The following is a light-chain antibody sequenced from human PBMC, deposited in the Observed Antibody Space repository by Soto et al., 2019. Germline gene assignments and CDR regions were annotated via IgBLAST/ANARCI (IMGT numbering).Light chain of an antibody. CDR3: QQSYSTLPLT. CDR2: AAS. CDR1: QSISSY. V-gene: IGKV1-39*01. Sequence: DIQMTQSPSSLSASVGDRVTITCRASQSISSYLNWYQQKPGKAPKLLIYAASSFQSGAPSRFSGSGSVTDFTLPISSLQPEEFATYYCQQSYSTLPLTFGGGTKVEIE. J-gene: IGKJ4*01.